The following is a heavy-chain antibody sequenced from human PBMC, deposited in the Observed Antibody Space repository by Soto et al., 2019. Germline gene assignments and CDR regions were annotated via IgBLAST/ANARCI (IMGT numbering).Heavy chain of an antibody. CDR1: GYTFMHYG. J-gene: IGHJ6*03. CDR2: INPYNGNT. CDR3: ARRLGDYDFWSAQSPPYNMDV. D-gene: IGHD3-3*01. V-gene: IGHV1-18*01. Sequence: QIPLVQSGAEVMDPGASVKVSCEASGYTFMHYGITWVRQAPGQGLEWMGWINPYNGNTDYAQKFQGRVTMTTDTSTSTAYMELRSLRSDETAVYYCARRLGDYDFWSAQSPPYNMDVWGKGTTVTVSS.